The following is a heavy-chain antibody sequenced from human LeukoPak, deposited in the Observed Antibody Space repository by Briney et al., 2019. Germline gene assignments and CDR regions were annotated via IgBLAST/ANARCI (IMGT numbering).Heavy chain of an antibody. V-gene: IGHV4-59*01. Sequence: PSETLSLTCTVSGGSISPYYWSWIRQPPGKGLEWIGYIYYSGSTNYNPSLKSRVTISVDTSKNQFSLKLSSVTAADTAVYYCARGGGSSGWYGDAFDIWGQGTMVTVSS. CDR1: GGSISPYY. D-gene: IGHD6-19*01. J-gene: IGHJ3*02. CDR3: ARGGGSSGWYGDAFDI. CDR2: IYYSGST.